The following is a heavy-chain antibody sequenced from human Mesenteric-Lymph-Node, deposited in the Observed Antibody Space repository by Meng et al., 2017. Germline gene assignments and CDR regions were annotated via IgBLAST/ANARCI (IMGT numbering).Heavy chain of an antibody. CDR1: GYSFTSYW. J-gene: IGHJ4*02. CDR2: IYPGDSDT. CDR3: ARGLQPNNYFDY. V-gene: IGHV5-51*01. D-gene: IGHD3-16*01. Sequence: GESLKISCKGSGYSFTSYWIGWVRQMPGKGLEWMGIIYPGDSDTRYSPSFQGQVIISADKSITTAYLQWNSLEASGTAMYYCARGLQPNNYFDYWGQGTLVTVSS.